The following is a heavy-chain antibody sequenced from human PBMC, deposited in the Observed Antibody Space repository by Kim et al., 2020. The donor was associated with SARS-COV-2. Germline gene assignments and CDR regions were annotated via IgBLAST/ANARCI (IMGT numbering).Heavy chain of an antibody. J-gene: IGHJ3*02. CDR1: GFTFSSYW. Sequence: GGSLRLSCAASGFTFSSYWMSWVRQAPGKGLEWVANIKQDGSEKYYVDSVKGRFTISRDNAKNSLYLQMNSLRAEDTAVYYCAREMAPSWGAFDIWGQGTMVTVSS. CDR3: AREMAPSWGAFDI. CDR2: IKQDGSEK. V-gene: IGHV3-7*03. D-gene: IGHD3-16*01.